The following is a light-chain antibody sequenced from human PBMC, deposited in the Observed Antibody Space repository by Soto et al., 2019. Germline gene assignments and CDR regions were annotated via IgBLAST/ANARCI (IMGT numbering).Light chain of an antibody. V-gene: IGKV3-20*01. Sequence: ETVLTQSPGTLYFSPGERATLSCRASQSVGNSHEAWYQQRRGLPPRLLIYGASNRATGIPDRFSGSGSGADFTLTISRLEPEDFAVYFCHQYGNSPPGTFGQGTRLEIK. CDR1: QSVGNSH. CDR2: GAS. J-gene: IGKJ5*01. CDR3: HQYGNSPPGT.